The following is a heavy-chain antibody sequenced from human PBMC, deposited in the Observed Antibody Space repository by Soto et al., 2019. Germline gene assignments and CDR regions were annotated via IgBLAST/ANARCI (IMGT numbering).Heavy chain of an antibody. CDR1: GFTFSSYA. D-gene: IGHD3-22*01. J-gene: IGHJ6*02. CDR2: ISASGGST. V-gene: IGHV3-23*01. CDR3: AKTYYYDGSGPYGMDV. Sequence: PGGSLRLSCAASGFTFSSYAMSWVRQAPGKGLEWVSAISASGGSTYYADPVKGRFTIFKDNSKDTMYLQMNSLRAEDTAVYSFAKTYYYDGSGPYGMDVWGQGTTVTVSS.